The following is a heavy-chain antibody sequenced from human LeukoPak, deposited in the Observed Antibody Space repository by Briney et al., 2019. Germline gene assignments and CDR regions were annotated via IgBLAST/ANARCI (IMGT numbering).Heavy chain of an antibody. CDR1: GGSFSGYY. D-gene: IGHD3-16*01. J-gene: IGHJ4*02. Sequence: SEPLSLTCAVYGGSFSGYYWSWIRQPPGKGLEWIGEINHSGSTNYNPSLRSRVTISVDTSKNQFSLKLSSVTAADTAVYYCARGGRLRLALPDYWGQGTLVTVSS. CDR3: ARGGRLRLALPDY. V-gene: IGHV4-34*01. CDR2: INHSGST.